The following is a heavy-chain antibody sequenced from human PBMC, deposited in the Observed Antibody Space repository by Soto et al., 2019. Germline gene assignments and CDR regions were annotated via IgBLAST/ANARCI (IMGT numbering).Heavy chain of an antibody. V-gene: IGHV1-18*01. D-gene: IGHD6-19*01. CDR1: GYTFTSYG. CDR2: ISPYNGNT. CDR3: AREGSGWYGANDRKYFDY. Sequence: ASVEVSCKASGYTFTSYGFSWVRQAPGQGLEWMGWISPYNGNTKYAQKLQGRVTMTTDTSTSTAYMELRSLTSDDTAVYYCAREGSGWYGANDRKYFDYWGQGTQVNVSS. J-gene: IGHJ4*02.